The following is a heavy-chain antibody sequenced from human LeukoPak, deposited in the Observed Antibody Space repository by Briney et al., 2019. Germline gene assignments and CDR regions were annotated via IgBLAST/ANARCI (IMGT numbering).Heavy chain of an antibody. CDR2: IYHSGST. D-gene: IGHD2-2*01. CDR3: ARGTGEVVVPAAMVFPWFDP. Sequence: SETLSLTCTVSGYSISSGYYWCWIRQPPGKGLEWIGRIYHSGSTNYNPSLKSRVTITVDTSTNQFSLKLSSVTAADTAVYYCARGTGEVVVPAAMVFPWFDPWGQGTLVTVSS. J-gene: IGHJ5*02. V-gene: IGHV4-38-2*02. CDR1: GYSISSGYY.